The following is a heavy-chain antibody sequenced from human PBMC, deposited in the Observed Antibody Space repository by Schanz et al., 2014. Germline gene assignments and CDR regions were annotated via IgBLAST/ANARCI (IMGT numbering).Heavy chain of an antibody. V-gene: IGHV3-23*04. CDR3: AKVRYSSGWRGDYFDE. J-gene: IGHJ4*02. CDR2: IGVDGTTT. Sequence: EVQLAESGGGLVQPGGSLRLSCAASGFGFSSYSMHWVRQAPGKGLEWVSVIGVDGTTTYYADSVKRRFTISRDNSKNTLYLQMNSLRAEDTAVYYCAKVRYSSGWRGDYFDEWGQGTLVTVAS. CDR1: GFGFSSYS. D-gene: IGHD6-25*01.